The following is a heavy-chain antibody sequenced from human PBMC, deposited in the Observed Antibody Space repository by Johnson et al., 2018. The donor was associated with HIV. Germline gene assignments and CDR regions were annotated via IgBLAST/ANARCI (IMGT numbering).Heavy chain of an antibody. J-gene: IGHJ3*02. D-gene: IGHD3-10*01. CDR1: GFIFSSYG. Sequence: QVQLVESGGGVVQPGGSLRLSCAASGFIFSSYGMHWVRQAPGKGLEWVAVIWYDGSNKHYADSVKGRFTISRDSSKNTLYLQMNSLRAEDTAVYYCARDSPGGAFDIWGQGTMVTVSS. CDR3: ARDSPGGAFDI. CDR2: IWYDGSNK. V-gene: IGHV3-33*01.